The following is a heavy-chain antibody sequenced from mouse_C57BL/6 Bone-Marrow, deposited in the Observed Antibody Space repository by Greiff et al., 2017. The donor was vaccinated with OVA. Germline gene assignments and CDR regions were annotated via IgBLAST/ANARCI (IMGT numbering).Heavy chain of an antibody. Sequence: VQLQQSVAELVRPGASVKLSCTASGFNIKNTYMHWVKQRPEQGLEWIGRIDPGSGGTNYNEKFKGKATLTADKSSSTAYMQLSSLTSEDSAVYFCARRYAMDYWGQGTSVTVSS. CDR3: ARRYAMDY. J-gene: IGHJ4*01. CDR2: IDPGSGGT. CDR1: GFNIKNTY. V-gene: IGHV14-3*01.